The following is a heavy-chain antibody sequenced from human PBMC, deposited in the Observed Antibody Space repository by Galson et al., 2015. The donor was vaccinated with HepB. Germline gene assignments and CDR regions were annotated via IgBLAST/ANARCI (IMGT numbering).Heavy chain of an antibody. J-gene: IGHJ4*02. Sequence: SLRLSCAASGFTFSSYGMHWVRQAPGKGLEWVAVISYDGSNKYYADSVKGRFTISRDNSKNTLYLQMNSLRAEDTAVYYCANRGIDSTGYWGQGTLVTVSS. CDR2: ISYDGSNK. CDR3: ANRGIDSTGY. V-gene: IGHV3-30*18. CDR1: GFTFSSYG. D-gene: IGHD2-2*01.